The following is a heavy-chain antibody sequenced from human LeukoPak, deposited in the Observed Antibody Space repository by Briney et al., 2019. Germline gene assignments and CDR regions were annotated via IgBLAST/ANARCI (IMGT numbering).Heavy chain of an antibody. Sequence: ASAKVSCKASGNTFTSYAMNWVRQAPGQGLEWMGWINTNTGNPTYAQGFTGRFVFSLDTSVSTAYLQISSLKAEDTAVYYCARDDSYYGSGSSRYWGQGTLVTVSS. D-gene: IGHD3-10*01. J-gene: IGHJ4*02. V-gene: IGHV7-4-1*02. CDR2: INTNTGNP. CDR3: ARDDSYYGSGSSRY. CDR1: GNTFTSYA.